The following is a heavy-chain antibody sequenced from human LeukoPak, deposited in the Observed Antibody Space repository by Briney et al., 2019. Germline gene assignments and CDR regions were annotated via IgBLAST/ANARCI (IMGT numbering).Heavy chain of an antibody. CDR2: ISWNSGSI. D-gene: IGHD6-19*01. J-gene: IGHJ3*02. CDR3: AKGGGGAVAAYAFDI. Sequence: GGSLRLSCAASGFTVSSNYMSWVRQAPGKGLEWVSGISWNSGSIGYADSVKGRFTISRDNAKNSLYLQMNSLRAEDTALYYCAKGGGGAVAAYAFDIWGQGTMVTVSS. CDR1: GFTVSSNY. V-gene: IGHV3-9*01.